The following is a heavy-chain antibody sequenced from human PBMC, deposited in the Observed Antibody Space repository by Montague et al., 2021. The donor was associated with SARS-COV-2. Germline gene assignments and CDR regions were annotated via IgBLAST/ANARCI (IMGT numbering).Heavy chain of an antibody. Sequence: SETLSPTCTVSSGSISNYYWSWIRQPPGKGLEWIGYVYSSGSTNYNPSLEGRVTMSADTSKNQFSLKLISVTAADTAVYYCARVRYSDGWTFDYWGQGTMVTVTS. CDR2: VYSSGST. CDR1: SGSISNYY. D-gene: IGHD6-19*01. CDR3: ARVRYSDGWTFDY. V-gene: IGHV4-59*01. J-gene: IGHJ4*02.